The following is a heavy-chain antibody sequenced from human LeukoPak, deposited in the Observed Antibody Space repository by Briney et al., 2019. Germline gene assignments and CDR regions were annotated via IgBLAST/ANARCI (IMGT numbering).Heavy chain of an antibody. CDR1: GGSISSSSYY. Sequence: PSETLSLTCTVSGGSISSSSYYWGWIRQPPGKGLEWIGSIYYSGSTYYNPSLKSRVTISVDTSKNQFSLKLSSVTAADTAVYYCARDYPGGLRGSPNWFDPWGQGTLVTVSS. CDR2: IYYSGST. V-gene: IGHV4-39*07. D-gene: IGHD1-26*01. J-gene: IGHJ5*02. CDR3: ARDYPGGLRGSPNWFDP.